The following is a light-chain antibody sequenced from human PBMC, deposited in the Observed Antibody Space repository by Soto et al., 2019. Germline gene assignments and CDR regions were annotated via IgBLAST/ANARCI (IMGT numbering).Light chain of an antibody. CDR3: QSYDSSLSVVV. Sequence: QSVLTQPPSVSGAPGQRVTISCTGSSSNIGAGYDVHWYQQLPGTAPKLLIYGNSNRPSGVPDRFSGSKSGTSASLAITGLXXXXXXDYYCQSYDSSLSVVVFGGGTKL. J-gene: IGLJ2*01. V-gene: IGLV1-40*01. CDR2: GNS. CDR1: SSNIGAGYD.